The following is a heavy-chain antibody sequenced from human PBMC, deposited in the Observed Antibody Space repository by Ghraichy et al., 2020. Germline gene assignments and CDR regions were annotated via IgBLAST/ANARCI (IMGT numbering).Heavy chain of an antibody. D-gene: IGHD3-22*01. CDR3: ARHSGRHYDSSGYYYKLPDY. Sequence: SQTLSLTCTVSGGSISSSSYYWGWIRQPPGKGLEWIGSIYYSGSTYYNPSLKSRVTISVDTSKNQFSLKLSSVTAADTAVYYCARHSGRHYDSSGYYYKLPDYWGQGTLVTVSS. CDR2: IYYSGST. CDR1: GGSISSSSYY. V-gene: IGHV4-39*01. J-gene: IGHJ4*02.